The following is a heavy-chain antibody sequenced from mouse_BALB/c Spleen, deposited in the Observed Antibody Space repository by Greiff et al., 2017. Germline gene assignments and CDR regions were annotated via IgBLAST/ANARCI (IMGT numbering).Heavy chain of an antibody. Sequence: EVQLQESGPGLVKPSQSLSLTCSVTGYSITSGYYWNWIRQFPGNKLGWMGYISYDGSNNYNPSLKNRISITRDTSKNQFFLKLNSVTTEDTATSYWARTYYRYDGYAMDYWGQGTSVTVSS. D-gene: IGHD2-14*01. J-gene: IGHJ4*01. CDR1: GYSITSGYY. CDR2: ISYDGSN. V-gene: IGHV3-6*02. CDR3: ARTYYRYDGYAMDY.